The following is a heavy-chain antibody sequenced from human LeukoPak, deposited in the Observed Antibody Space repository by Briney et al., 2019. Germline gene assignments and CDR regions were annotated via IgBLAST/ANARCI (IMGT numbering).Heavy chain of an antibody. Sequence: GSLRLSCAASGFTFSDYYISLIRQAPGKGLEWVSYISGSGTTIHYADSVKGRFTISRDNAKNSLYLQMNSLRAEDTAVYYCAELGITMIGGVWGKGTTVTISS. V-gene: IGHV3-11*04. J-gene: IGHJ6*04. D-gene: IGHD3-10*02. CDR3: AELGITMIGGV. CDR1: GFTFSDYY. CDR2: ISGSGTTI.